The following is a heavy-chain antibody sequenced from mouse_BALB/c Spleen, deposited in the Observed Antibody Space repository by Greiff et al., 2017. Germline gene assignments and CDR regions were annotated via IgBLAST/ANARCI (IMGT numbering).Heavy chain of an antibody. Sequence: EVQLQQSGAELVRPGALVKLSCKASGFNIKDYYMHWVKQRPEQGLEWIGWIDPENGNTIYDPKFQGKASITADTSSNTAYLQLSSLTSEDTAVYYCYYYGSSYWYFDVWGAGTTVTVSS. CDR1: GFNIKDYY. V-gene: IGHV14-1*02. CDR2: IDPENGNT. CDR3: YYYGSSYWYFDV. D-gene: IGHD1-1*01. J-gene: IGHJ1*01.